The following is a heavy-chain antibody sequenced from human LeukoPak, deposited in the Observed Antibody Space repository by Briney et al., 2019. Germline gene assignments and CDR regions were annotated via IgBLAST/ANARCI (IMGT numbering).Heavy chain of an antibody. CDR3: ARARELRLTNRGLNY. J-gene: IGHJ4*02. D-gene: IGHD1-7*01. CDR2: ISYDGSNK. V-gene: IGHV3-30*04. Sequence: PGRSLRLSCAASGFTFSSYAMHWVRQAPGKGLEWVAVISYDGSNKYYADSVKGRFTISRDNSKNTLYLQMNSLRAEDTAVYYCARARELRLTNRGLNYWGQGTLVTVPS. CDR1: GFTFSSYA.